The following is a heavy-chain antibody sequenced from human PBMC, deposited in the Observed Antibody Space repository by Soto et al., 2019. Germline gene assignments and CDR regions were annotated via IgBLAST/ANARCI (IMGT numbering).Heavy chain of an antibody. CDR3: ARKGYCSGGSCRSAGDY. Sequence: SVKVSCKASGATFSSYTISWVRQAPGQGLEWMGRIIPILGIANYAQKFQGRVTITADKSTSTAYMELSSLRSEDTAVYYCARKGYCSGGSCRSAGDYWGQGTLVTVSS. CDR2: IIPILGIA. D-gene: IGHD2-15*01. CDR1: GATFSSYT. V-gene: IGHV1-69*02. J-gene: IGHJ4*02.